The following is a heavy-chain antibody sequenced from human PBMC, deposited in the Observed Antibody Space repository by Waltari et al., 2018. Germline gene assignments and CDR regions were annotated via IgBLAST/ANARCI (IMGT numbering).Heavy chain of an antibody. CDR3: AKDSGYSGGFDY. CDR1: GFTFSSYA. D-gene: IGHD6-13*01. J-gene: IGHJ4*02. V-gene: IGHV3-23*01. CDR2: SSGSGGST. Sequence: EVQLLESGGGLVQPGGSLRLSCAASGFTFSSYAMSWVRQAPGKGLEWVSASSGSGGSTYYADAVKGRFTISRDNSKNTLYLQMNSLRAEDTAVYYCAKDSGYSGGFDYWGQGTLVTVSS.